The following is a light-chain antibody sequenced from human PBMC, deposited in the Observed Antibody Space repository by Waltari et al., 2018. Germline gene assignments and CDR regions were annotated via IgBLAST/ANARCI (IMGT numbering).Light chain of an antibody. CDR2: DVR. CDR1: SSDVGGYNY. V-gene: IGLV2-14*01. J-gene: IGLJ3*02. Sequence: QSALTQPASVSGSPGQSITISCTGTSSDVGGYNYVSWYQQHPGKAPKLMIYDVRKRPAGVSNRFSVSKSGNTASLTISGLQAEDEADYYCSSYTSSSTRVFGGGTKLTVL. CDR3: SSYTSSSTRV.